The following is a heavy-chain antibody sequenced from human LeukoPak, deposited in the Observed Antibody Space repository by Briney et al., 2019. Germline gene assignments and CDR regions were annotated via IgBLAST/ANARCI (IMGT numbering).Heavy chain of an antibody. CDR2: IYHSGST. J-gene: IGHJ4*02. CDR1: GGSISSGGYY. CDR3: ARDRGSSFDY. D-gene: IGHD1-26*01. Sequence: SETLSLTCTVSGGSISSGGYYWSWIRQPPGKGLEWIGYIYHSGSTYYNPSLKSRVTISVDTSKNQFSLKLSSVTAADTAVYYCARDRGSSFDYWGQGTLVTVSS. V-gene: IGHV4-30-2*01.